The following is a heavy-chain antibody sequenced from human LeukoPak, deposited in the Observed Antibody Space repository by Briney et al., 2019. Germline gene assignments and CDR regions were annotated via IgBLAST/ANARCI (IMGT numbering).Heavy chain of an antibody. CDR3: ARGRYYYGSGNYFDY. CDR2: IYTSGST. J-gene: IGHJ4*02. V-gene: IGHV4-61*02. CDR1: GGSISSGSYY. Sequence: SQTLSLTCTVSGGSISSGSYYWSWVRQPAGKGLEWIGRIYTSGSTNYNPSLKSRVTISVDTSKNQFSLKLSSVTAADTAVYYSARGRYYYGSGNYFDYWGQGTLVTVSS. D-gene: IGHD3-10*01.